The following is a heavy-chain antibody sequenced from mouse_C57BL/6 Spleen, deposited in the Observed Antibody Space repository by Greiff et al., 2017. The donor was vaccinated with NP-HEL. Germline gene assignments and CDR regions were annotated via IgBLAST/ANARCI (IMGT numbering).Heavy chain of an antibody. J-gene: IGHJ1*03. D-gene: IGHD2-3*01. CDR1: GYSITSGYY. CDR2: ISYDGSN. CDR3: ATKEPGWLLPLDWYFDV. Sequence: EVKLQESGPGLVKPSQSLSLTCSVTGYSITSGYYWNWIRQFPGNKLEWMGYISYDGSNNYNPSLKNRISITRDTSKNQFFLKLNSVTTEDTATYYCATKEPGWLLPLDWYFDVWGTGTTVTVSS. V-gene: IGHV3-6*01.